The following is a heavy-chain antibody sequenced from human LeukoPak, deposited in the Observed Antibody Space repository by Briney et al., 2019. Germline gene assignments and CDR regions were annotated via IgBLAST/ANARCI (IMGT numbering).Heavy chain of an antibody. V-gene: IGHV1-3*01. Sequence: ASVKVSCKASGYSFNTYAVHWVRQAPGQRLEWMGWINVGNGNTKYSLKFQGRVTITRDTFASTAYMELSRLRSEDTAVYYCARGIAVPDYWGQGTLVTVSS. J-gene: IGHJ4*02. CDR3: ARGIAVPDY. D-gene: IGHD6-19*01. CDR1: GYSFNTYA. CDR2: INVGNGNT.